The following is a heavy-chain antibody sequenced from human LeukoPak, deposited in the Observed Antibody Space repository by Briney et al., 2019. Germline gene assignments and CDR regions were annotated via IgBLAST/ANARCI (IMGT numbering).Heavy chain of an antibody. Sequence: GSLRLSCAASGFTFSDYYMSWIRQPPGKGLEWIGYIYYSGSTNYNPSLKSRVTISVDTSKNQFSLKLSSVTAADTAVYYYARGRGYCSSTSCYRYYFDDWGQGTLVTVSS. V-gene: IGHV4-59*08. CDR2: IYYSGST. D-gene: IGHD2-2*02. CDR1: GFTFSDYY. J-gene: IGHJ4*02. CDR3: ARGRGYCSSTSCYRYYFDD.